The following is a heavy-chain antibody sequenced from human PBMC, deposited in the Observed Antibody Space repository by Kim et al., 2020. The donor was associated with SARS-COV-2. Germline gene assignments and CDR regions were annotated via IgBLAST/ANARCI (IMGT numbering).Heavy chain of an antibody. D-gene: IGHD3-22*01. Sequence: ASVKVSCKASGYTFTSYCMHWVRQAPGQGLEWMGIINPSGGNTSYAQKFQGRVTMTRDTSTSTVYMELSSLRSEDTAVYYCARAGGITMIVVVTAYGMDVWGQGTTVTVSS. V-gene: IGHV1-46*01. CDR3: ARAGGITMIVVVTAYGMDV. CDR2: INPSGGNT. J-gene: IGHJ6*02. CDR1: GYTFTSYC.